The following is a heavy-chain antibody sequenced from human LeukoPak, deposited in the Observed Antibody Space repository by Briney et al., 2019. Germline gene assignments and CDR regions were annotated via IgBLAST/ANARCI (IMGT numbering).Heavy chain of an antibody. Sequence: GGSLRLSCAASGFTFSSYAMSWVRQAPGKGLEWVSAIWSSSGNTYYADSVTGRFTISRDNSKNTLYLQMHSLRADDTAVYYCAKDPVGIPVVINDYWGQGTLVTVSS. V-gene: IGHV3-23*01. J-gene: IGHJ4*02. CDR3: AKDPVGIPVVINDY. CDR1: GFTFSSYA. CDR2: IWSSSGNT. D-gene: IGHD3-22*01.